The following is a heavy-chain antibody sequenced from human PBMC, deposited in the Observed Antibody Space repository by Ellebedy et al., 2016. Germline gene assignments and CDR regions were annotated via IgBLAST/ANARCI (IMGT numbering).Heavy chain of an antibody. V-gene: IGHV4-34*01. J-gene: IGHJ6*03. D-gene: IGHD2-2*02. CDR1: GGSFSGYY. CDR2: INHSGST. CDR3: ARGRYCSSTSCYTGWGHYYYYYMDV. Sequence: GSLRLXCAVYGGSFSGYYWSWIRQPPGKGLEWIGEINHSGSTNYNPSLKSRVTISVDTSKNQFSLKLSSVTAADTAVYYCARGRYCSSTSCYTGWGHYYYYYMDVWGKGTTVTVSS.